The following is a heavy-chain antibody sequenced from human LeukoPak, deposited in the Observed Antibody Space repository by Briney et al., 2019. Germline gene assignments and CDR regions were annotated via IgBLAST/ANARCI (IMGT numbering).Heavy chain of an antibody. CDR2: TYWDDDK. Sequence: SGPTLWKPTPTLTLTFTFSGVSLSTRGGGVGWIRQPPGKALEWLALTYWDDDKRYSPSLKSRLTITKDTSKNQVDLTMTNMDAVDTATYYCAHSPGGSGSNDAFDIWGQGTMVTVSS. V-gene: IGHV2-5*02. J-gene: IGHJ3*02. D-gene: IGHD3-10*01. CDR1: GVSLSTRGGG. CDR3: AHSPGGSGSNDAFDI.